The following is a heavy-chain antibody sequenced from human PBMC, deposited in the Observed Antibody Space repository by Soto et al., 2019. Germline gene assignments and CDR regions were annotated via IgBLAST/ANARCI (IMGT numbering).Heavy chain of an antibody. Sequence: SETLSLTCAVYGGSLSGYYGNWIRQSPGKGLEWIREINYSGSTNYNPSIKSRVTISIDTSKNQFSLKLSSVTAADTAVYYCARTRNLDVWGQGTTVTVSS. V-gene: IGHV4-34*01. CDR1: GGSLSGYY. J-gene: IGHJ6*02. CDR3: ARTRNLDV. D-gene: IGHD1-1*01. CDR2: INYSGST.